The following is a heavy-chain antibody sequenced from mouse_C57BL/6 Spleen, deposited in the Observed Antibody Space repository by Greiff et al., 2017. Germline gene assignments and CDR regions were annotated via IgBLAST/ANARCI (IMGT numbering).Heavy chain of an antibody. CDR2: IYPGNSDT. CDR1: GYTFTSYW. Sequence: VQLQQSGTVLARPGASVKMSCKTSGYTFTSYWMHWVKQRPGQGLEWIGAIYPGNSDTSYNQKFKGKAKLTAVPSASTAYMELSSLTNEDSAVYYCTRPVYYGSSTGGYAMDYWGQGTSVTVSS. D-gene: IGHD1-1*01. CDR3: TRPVYYGSSTGGYAMDY. J-gene: IGHJ4*01. V-gene: IGHV1-5*01.